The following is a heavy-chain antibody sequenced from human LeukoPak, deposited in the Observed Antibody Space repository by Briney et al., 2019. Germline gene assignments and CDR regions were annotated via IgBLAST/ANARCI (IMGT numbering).Heavy chain of an antibody. D-gene: IGHD6-6*01. Sequence: GSLRLSCAASGFTFSSYWMHWVRQFPRKGLEWIGEMNDRGTTNRNPSLRSRVTMSVDPSQNQFSLTLNSVTAADTAVYFCARHGFEYILDTNMHYYYMDVWGKGTTVTVSS. CDR2: MNDRGTT. V-gene: IGHV4-34*01. CDR1: GFTFSSYW. CDR3: ARHGFEYILDTNMHYYYMDV. J-gene: IGHJ6*03.